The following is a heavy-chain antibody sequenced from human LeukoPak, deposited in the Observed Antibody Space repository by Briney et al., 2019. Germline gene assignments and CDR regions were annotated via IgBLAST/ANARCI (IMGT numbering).Heavy chain of an antibody. D-gene: IGHD3-22*01. V-gene: IGHV3-23*01. Sequence: GGSLRLSCAASGFSFNKYAVSWVRQAPGKGLEWVSLISDSASSTYFADSVKGRFTISSDNSKNTVDLQMNSLRAEDTAVYYCARVNDYYDSSGYYYQGGFDYWGQGTLVTVSS. CDR2: ISDSASST. CDR1: GFSFNKYA. CDR3: ARVNDYYDSSGYYYQGGFDY. J-gene: IGHJ4*02.